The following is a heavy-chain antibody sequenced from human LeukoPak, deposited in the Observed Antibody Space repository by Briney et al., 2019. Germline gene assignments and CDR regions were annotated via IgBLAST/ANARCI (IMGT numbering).Heavy chain of an antibody. CDR2: FYPSGST. D-gene: IGHD3-22*01. CDR1: GDSISNNNDY. V-gene: IGHV4-39*07. Sequence: KTSETLSLTCTVSGDSISNNNDYWGWIRQPPGKGLEWIGSFYPSGSTYYNPSLKSRVTISIDTSKNQFSLKLSSVTAADTAVYYCARGHYYDSSGFPPPFDYWGQGTLVTVTS. J-gene: IGHJ4*02. CDR3: ARGHYYDSSGFPPPFDY.